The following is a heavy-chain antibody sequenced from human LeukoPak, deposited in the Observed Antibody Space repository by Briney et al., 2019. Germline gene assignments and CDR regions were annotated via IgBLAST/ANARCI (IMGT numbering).Heavy chain of an antibody. Sequence: ASVKVSCKAPGYTFTGYYMHWVRQAPGQGLEWMGWINPNSGGTNYAQKFQGRVTMTRDTSISTAYMELSRLRSDDTAVYYCARSPGSYSPFDYWGQGTLVTVSS. CDR3: ARSPGSYSPFDY. J-gene: IGHJ4*02. V-gene: IGHV1-2*02. CDR1: GYTFTGYY. CDR2: INPNSGGT. D-gene: IGHD1-26*01.